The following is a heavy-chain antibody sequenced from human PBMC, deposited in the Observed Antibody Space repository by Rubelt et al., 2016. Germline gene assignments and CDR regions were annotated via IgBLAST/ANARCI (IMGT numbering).Heavy chain of an antibody. V-gene: IGHV1-69*01. CDR2: IIPIFGTA. Sequence: RQAPGQGLEWMGGIIPIFGTANYAQKFQGRVTITADESTSTAYMELSSLRSEDTAVYYCARGAGIAVAGRKMYNWFDPWGQGTLVTVSS. D-gene: IGHD6-19*01. CDR3: ARGAGIAVAGRKMYNWFDP. J-gene: IGHJ5*02.